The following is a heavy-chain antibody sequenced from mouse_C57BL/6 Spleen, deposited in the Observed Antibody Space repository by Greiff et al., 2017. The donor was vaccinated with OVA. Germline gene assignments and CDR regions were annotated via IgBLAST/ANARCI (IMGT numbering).Heavy chain of an antibody. D-gene: IGHD2-2*01. CDR2: INPSNGGT. CDR1: GYTFTSYW. CDR3: ARSGPSPMVNDYFDY. V-gene: IGHV1-53*01. J-gene: IGHJ2*01. Sequence: VKLQQPGTELVKPGASVKLSCKASGYTFTSYWMHWVKQRPGQGLEWIGNINPSNGGTNYNEKFKSKATLTVDKSSSTAYMQLSSLTSEDAAVYYCARSGPSPMVNDYFDYWGQGTTLTVSS.